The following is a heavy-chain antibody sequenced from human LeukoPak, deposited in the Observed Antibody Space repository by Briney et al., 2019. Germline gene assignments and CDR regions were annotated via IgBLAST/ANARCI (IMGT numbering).Heavy chain of an antibody. J-gene: IGHJ4*02. CDR1: GFTFSSYA. Sequence: GGSLRLYCAASGFTFSSYAMSWVRQAPGKGLEWVSAISGSGGSTYYADSVKGRFTISRDNSKNTLYLQMNSLRAEDTAVYYCAKDLYYYDSSGYYTYYFDYWGQGTLVTVSS. CDR3: AKDLYYYDSSGYYTYYFDY. D-gene: IGHD3-22*01. V-gene: IGHV3-23*01. CDR2: ISGSGGST.